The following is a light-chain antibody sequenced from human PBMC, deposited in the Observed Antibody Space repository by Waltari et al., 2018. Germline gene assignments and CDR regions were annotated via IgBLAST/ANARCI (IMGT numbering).Light chain of an antibody. CDR2: CAS. J-gene: IGKJ1*01. CDR3: QQYGSSTWT. CDR1: QSVTTSS. V-gene: IGKV3-20*01. Sequence: EIVLTQSPGTLSLSPGERATLSCRASQSVTTSSLAWYQQKPGQAPRLLIYCASSRATDIPDRFGGSGSGRDFTLTISRLEPEDFAVYYCQQYGSSTWTFGQGTKVEVK.